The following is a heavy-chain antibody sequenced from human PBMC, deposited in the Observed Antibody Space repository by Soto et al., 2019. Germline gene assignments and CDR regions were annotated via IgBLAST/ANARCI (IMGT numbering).Heavy chain of an antibody. Sequence: QVQLQESGPGLVKPSQTLSLTCTVSGGSISSGDYYWRWIRQPPGKGLEWIGYIYYSGSTYYNPSLKSRVTISVDTSKNQFSLKLSSVTAADTAVYYCARDNPIQLWSSNGMDVWGQGTTVTVSS. V-gene: IGHV4-30-4*01. CDR3: ARDNPIQLWSSNGMDV. CDR1: GGSISSGDYY. CDR2: IYYSGST. D-gene: IGHD5-18*01. J-gene: IGHJ6*02.